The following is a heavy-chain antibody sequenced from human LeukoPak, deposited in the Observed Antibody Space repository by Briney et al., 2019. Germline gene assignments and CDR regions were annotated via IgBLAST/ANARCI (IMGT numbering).Heavy chain of an antibody. D-gene: IGHD1-26*01. J-gene: IGHJ4*02. CDR1: GFTFSDYY. CDR3: AREHSGSYSY. Sequence: AGGSLRLSCGASGFTFSDYYMSWIRQAPGKGLEWVSAISGSGGSTYYADSVKGRFTISRDNSKNTLYLQMNSLRAEDTAVYYCAREHSGSYSYWGQGTLVTVSS. CDR2: ISGSGGST. V-gene: IGHV3-23*01.